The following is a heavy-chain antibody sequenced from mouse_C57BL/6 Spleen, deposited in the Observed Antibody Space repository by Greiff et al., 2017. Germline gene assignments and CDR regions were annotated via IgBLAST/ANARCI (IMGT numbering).Heavy chain of an antibody. J-gene: IGHJ2*01. CDR1: GYTFTSYW. Sequence: QVQLKQPGAELVKPGASVKLSCKASGYTFTSYWMHWVKQRPGQGLEWIGMIHPNSGSTNYNEKFKSKATLTVDKSSSTAYMQFGSLTSEDSAVYYCARAGTAFDYWGQGTTLTVSS. D-gene: IGHD3-1*01. CDR3: ARAGTAFDY. CDR2: IHPNSGST. V-gene: IGHV1-64*01.